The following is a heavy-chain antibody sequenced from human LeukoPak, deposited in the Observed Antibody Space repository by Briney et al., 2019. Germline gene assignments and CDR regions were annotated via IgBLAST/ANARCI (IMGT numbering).Heavy chain of an antibody. CDR1: GGSISSGSYY. CDR2: IYTSGST. D-gene: IGHD5-18*01. V-gene: IGHV4-61*02. Sequence: PSETLSLTCTVSGGSISSGSYYWSWIRQPAGKGLEWIGRIYTSGSTNYNPSLKSRVTISVDTSKNQFSLKLSSVTAADTAVYYCARTTYSYGYGGFDYWGQGTLVTVSS. J-gene: IGHJ4*02. CDR3: ARTTYSYGYGGFDY.